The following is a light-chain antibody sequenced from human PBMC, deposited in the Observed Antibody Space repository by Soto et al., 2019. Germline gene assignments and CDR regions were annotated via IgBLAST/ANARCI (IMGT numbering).Light chain of an antibody. CDR2: RNN. CDR1: SSNTGSNY. J-gene: IGLJ2*01. CDR3: AAWDDSLSGQVV. Sequence: QSVLTQPPSASGTPGQRVTISCSGSSSNTGSNYVYWYQQLPGTAPKLLIYRNNQRPSGVPDRFSGSKSGTSASLAISGLRSEDEADYYCAAWDDSLSGQVVFGGGTQLTVL. V-gene: IGLV1-47*01.